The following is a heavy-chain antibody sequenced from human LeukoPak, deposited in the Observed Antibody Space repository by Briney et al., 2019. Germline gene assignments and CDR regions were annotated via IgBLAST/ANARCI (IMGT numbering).Heavy chain of an antibody. J-gene: IGHJ4*02. CDR1: GGTFSSYA. Sequence: SVKVSCKASGGTFSSYAISWVRQAPGQGLEWMGGIIPIFGTPNYAQKFQGRVTITAVESMSTAYMELSSLRSEDTAVYYCARGWLAETTVVTPYNYWGQGTLVTVSS. CDR2: IIPIFGTP. V-gene: IGHV1-69*13. D-gene: IGHD4-23*01. CDR3: ARGWLAETTVVTPYNY.